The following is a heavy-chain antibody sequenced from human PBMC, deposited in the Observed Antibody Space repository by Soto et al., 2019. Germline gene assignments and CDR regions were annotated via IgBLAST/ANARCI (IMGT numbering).Heavy chain of an antibody. CDR1: GGPISSYY. D-gene: IGHD3-10*01. CDR2: IYYSGNT. J-gene: IGHJ4*02. V-gene: IGHV4-59*08. Sequence: AETLSLTCTVSGGPISSYYWSWIRQPPGKGLEWIAYIYYSGNTNYNPSLRSRVTMSVDTSKNQFSLKLTSVTAADTAVYYCASIPYFYGSGNYYHFDYWGQGTLVTVSS. CDR3: ASIPYFYGSGNYYHFDY.